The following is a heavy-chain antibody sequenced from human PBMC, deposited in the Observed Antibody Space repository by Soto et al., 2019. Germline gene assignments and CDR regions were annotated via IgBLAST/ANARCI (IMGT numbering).Heavy chain of an antibody. Sequence: LETLSLTCTVSGGSISGYYWSWIRQPPGKGLEWIGYMYNTGSTVYNPSFKSRVTISVDTSKNQFSLKLNSVTAADTAVYYCARDLWGYCGTDCYPLDVWGQGTTVTVSS. D-gene: IGHD2-21*02. CDR1: GGSISGYY. CDR2: MYNTGST. V-gene: IGHV4-59*01. CDR3: ARDLWGYCGTDCYPLDV. J-gene: IGHJ6*02.